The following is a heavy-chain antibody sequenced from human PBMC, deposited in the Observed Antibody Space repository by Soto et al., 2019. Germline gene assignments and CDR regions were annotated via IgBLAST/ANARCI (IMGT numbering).Heavy chain of an antibody. D-gene: IGHD4-17*01. CDR1: GFTFDDYG. Sequence: EVQLVESGGGVVRPGGSLRLSCAASGFTFDDYGMTWVRQAPGKGLEWVSGINWNGGRTGYAASVKGRFTISRDNAKNSLYLQMHGLRAEDTALYHCASGLGDYTFDYWGQGTLVTVSS. CDR3: ASGLGDYTFDY. CDR2: INWNGGRT. J-gene: IGHJ4*02. V-gene: IGHV3-20*01.